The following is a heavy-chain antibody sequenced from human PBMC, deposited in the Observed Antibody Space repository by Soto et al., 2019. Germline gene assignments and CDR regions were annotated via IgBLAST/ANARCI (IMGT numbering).Heavy chain of an antibody. CDR2: ISGSGGST. CDR3: AKDIVVVVAARDENWFDP. CDR1: GFTFSSYG. D-gene: IGHD2-15*01. J-gene: IGHJ5*02. V-gene: IGHV3-23*01. Sequence: EVQLLESGGGLVQPGGSLRLSCAASGFTFSSYGMSWVRQAPGKGLEWVSAISGSGGSTYYADSVKGRFTISRDNSKNTLYLQMNSLRAEDTAVYYCAKDIVVVVAARDENWFDPWGQGTLVTVSS.